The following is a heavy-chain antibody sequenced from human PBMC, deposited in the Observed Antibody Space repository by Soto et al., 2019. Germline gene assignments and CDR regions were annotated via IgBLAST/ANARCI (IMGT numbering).Heavy chain of an antibody. CDR2: IYHSGST. V-gene: IGHV4-4*02. CDR3: ASVRGGYYYAMDV. CDR1: GGSISSSNW. Sequence: PSETLSLTCAVSGGSISSSNWWSWVRQPPGKGLEWIGEIYHSGSTNYNPSLKSQVTISLDKSKNQFSLKLSSVTAADTAVYYCASVRGGYYYAMDVWGQGTTVT. D-gene: IGHD3-10*02. J-gene: IGHJ6*02.